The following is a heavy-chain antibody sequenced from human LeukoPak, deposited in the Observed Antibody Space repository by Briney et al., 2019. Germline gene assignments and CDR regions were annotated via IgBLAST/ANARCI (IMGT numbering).Heavy chain of an antibody. D-gene: IGHD3-22*01. CDR2: ISYDGNNK. J-gene: IGHJ6*02. CDR1: GFTLSDYA. V-gene: IGHV3-30-3*01. Sequence: PGGSLRLSCAASGFTLSDYAMHWVRQAPGKGLGWVAVISYDGNNKYYADSVKGRFTISRDNSKNTLYLQMNSLRAEDTAVYYCARVLLPLYGMDVWGQGTTVTVSS. CDR3: ARVLLPLYGMDV.